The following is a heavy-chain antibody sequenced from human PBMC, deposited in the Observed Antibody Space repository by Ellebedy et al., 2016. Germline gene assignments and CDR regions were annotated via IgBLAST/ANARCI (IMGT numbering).Heavy chain of an antibody. CDR3: ARDKFAYSSSWYYFDY. V-gene: IGHV3-30-3*01. J-gene: IGHJ4*02. CDR2: ISYDGSNK. CDR1: GFTFSSYA. D-gene: IGHD6-13*01. Sequence: GGSLRLSCAASGFTFSSYAMYWVRQAPGKGLEWVAVISYDGSNKYYADSVKGRFTISRDNSKNTLYLQMNSLRAEDTAVYYCARDKFAYSSSWYYFDYWGQGTLVTVSS.